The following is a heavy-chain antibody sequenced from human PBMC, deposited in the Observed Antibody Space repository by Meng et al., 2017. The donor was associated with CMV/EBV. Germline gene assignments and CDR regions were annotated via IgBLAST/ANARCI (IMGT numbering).Heavy chain of an antibody. Sequence: GESLKISCQGSGYSFTSYWIGWVRQTPEKGLEWMGIMYPRDSDIRYSPPFQGQVTIPADKSISTAYLQWSTLKASDTAIYYCARPTVVGGRPRTFDYWGQGTLVTVSS. CDR1: GYSFTSYW. V-gene: IGHV5-51*01. CDR3: ARPTVVGGRPRTFDY. CDR2: MYPRDSDI. J-gene: IGHJ4*02. D-gene: IGHD3-16*01.